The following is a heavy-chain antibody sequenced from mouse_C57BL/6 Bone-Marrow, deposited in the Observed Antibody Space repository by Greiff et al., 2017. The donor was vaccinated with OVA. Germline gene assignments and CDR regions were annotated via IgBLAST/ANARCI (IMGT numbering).Heavy chain of an antibody. CDR2: IYPGSGNT. CDR1: GYTFTSYW. Sequence: QVQLQQPGAELVKPGASVKMSCKASGYTFTSYWITWVKQRPGQGLEWIGDIYPGSGNTYYNEKFKGKATLTADKSSSTAYMELRRLTSEDSAVYFCARGYYGRRALSYWGQGTTLTVSS. J-gene: IGHJ2*01. V-gene: IGHV1-55*01. CDR3: ARGYYGRRALSY. D-gene: IGHD1-1*01.